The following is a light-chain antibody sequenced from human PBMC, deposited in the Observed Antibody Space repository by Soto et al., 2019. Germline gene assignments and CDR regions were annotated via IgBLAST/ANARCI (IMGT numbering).Light chain of an antibody. V-gene: IGLV6-57*04. Sequence: NFMLTQPHSVSESPGQTVTISCTRSSGSIASDYVQWYQQRPGSAPLNVIFEDSQRPSGVPDRCSGSIDSSYTSASLTISLLTTEDAADYYCQSVDGNYVVFGGGTKLTVL. CDR3: QSVDGNYVV. CDR1: SGSIASDY. J-gene: IGLJ2*01. CDR2: EDS.